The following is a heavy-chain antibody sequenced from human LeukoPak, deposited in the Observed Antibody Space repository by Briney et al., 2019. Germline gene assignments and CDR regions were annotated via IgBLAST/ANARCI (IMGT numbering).Heavy chain of an antibody. CDR2: TFYRSKWYN. CDR3: PRDLDYGSGSYYSGYYFDY. CDR1: GDSVSSNSAA. D-gene: IGHD3-10*01. Sequence: SQTPSLTCAISGDSVSSNSAAWNWLRQSPSRDLEGLGRTFYRSKWYNDYAESVKSRITLHPDTSQNQFSLHLNSVAPEDTAVYYCPRDLDYGSGSYYSGYYFDYWGQGTLVTVSS. V-gene: IGHV6-1*01. J-gene: IGHJ4*02.